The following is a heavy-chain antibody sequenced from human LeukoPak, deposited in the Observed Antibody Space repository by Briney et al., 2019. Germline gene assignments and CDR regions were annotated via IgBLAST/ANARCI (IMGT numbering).Heavy chain of an antibody. J-gene: IGHJ4*02. CDR1: GFRFSTYA. Sequence: GVSLRLSCAAYGFRFSTYAMIWVRQAPGKGLEGVSTISNIGSRPVYAESVKGRLTLSRDNSKDTLDLQSNSLGAKDTAVYYCANLAAARYFDNWGQGIMVSVSS. CDR2: ISNIGSRP. CDR3: ANLAAARYFDN. V-gene: IGHV3-23*01. D-gene: IGHD6-13*01.